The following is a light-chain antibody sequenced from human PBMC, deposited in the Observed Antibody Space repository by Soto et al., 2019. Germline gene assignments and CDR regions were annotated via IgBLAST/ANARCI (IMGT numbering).Light chain of an antibody. CDR3: QQSYSTPRT. CDR1: QSVNSNY. Sequence: EMVLTQGRGILALSPGARATLSCRASQSVNSNYLAWYQQKPGQAPRLLIYGASSRATGIPDRFSGSGSGTDFTLTISSLQPEDFATYYCQQSYSTPRTFGQGTKVDIK. V-gene: IGKV3-20*01. J-gene: IGKJ1*01. CDR2: GAS.